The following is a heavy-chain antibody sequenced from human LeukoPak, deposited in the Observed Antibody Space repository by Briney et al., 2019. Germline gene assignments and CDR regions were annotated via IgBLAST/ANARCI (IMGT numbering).Heavy chain of an antibody. CDR3: ARDQYRKSYDYVWGSYRPDNWFDP. CDR2: ISSSGSTI. D-gene: IGHD3-16*02. V-gene: IGHV3-11*01. CDR1: GFTFSDYY. J-gene: IGHJ5*02. Sequence: GGSLRLSCAASGFTFSDYYMSWIRQAPGKGLEWVSYISSSGSTIYYADSVKGRFTISRDNAKNSLYLQMNSLRAEDTAVYYCARDQYRKSYDYVWGSYRPDNWFDPWGQGTLVTVSS.